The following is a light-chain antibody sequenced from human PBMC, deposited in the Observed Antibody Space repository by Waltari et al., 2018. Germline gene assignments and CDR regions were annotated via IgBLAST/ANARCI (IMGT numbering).Light chain of an antibody. CDR1: SSSIGSNY. CDR3: AAWDGSLSGMV. J-gene: IGLJ2*01. CDR2: TNN. V-gene: IGLV1-47*02. Sequence: QSVLTQPPSAAGTPGQRVTISCSGSSSSIGSNYVYWYQQLPGTAPKLLIYTNNQRPSGVPDRFSDSKSGTSASLVISGLRSEDEADYYCAAWDGSLSGMVFGGGTKLTVL.